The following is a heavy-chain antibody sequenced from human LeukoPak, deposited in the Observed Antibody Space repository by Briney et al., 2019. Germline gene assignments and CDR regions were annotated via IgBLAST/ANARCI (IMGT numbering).Heavy chain of an antibody. Sequence: GGSLRLSCAASGFTFSSYWMSWVRQAPGKGLEWVSAISGSGGSTYYADSVKGRFTISRDNSKNTLYLQMNSLRAEDTAVYYCAKSKQWLGSLSDYWGQGTLVTVSS. V-gene: IGHV3-23*01. CDR2: ISGSGGST. CDR1: GFTFSSYW. D-gene: IGHD6-19*01. CDR3: AKSKQWLGSLSDY. J-gene: IGHJ4*02.